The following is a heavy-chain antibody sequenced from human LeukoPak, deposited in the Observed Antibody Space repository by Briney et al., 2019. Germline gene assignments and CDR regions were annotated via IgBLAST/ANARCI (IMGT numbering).Heavy chain of an antibody. Sequence: GRSLRLSCAASGFTFDDYGMSWVRQAPGKGLACVSGINWNGGSTGYADSVKGRFTISRDSAKNSLYLQMNSLRAEDTALYYCARGSTYYYDSSGYYFIDYWGQGTLVTVSS. J-gene: IGHJ4*02. CDR3: ARGSTYYYDSSGYYFIDY. CDR2: INWNGGST. CDR1: GFTFDDYG. V-gene: IGHV3-20*04. D-gene: IGHD3-22*01.